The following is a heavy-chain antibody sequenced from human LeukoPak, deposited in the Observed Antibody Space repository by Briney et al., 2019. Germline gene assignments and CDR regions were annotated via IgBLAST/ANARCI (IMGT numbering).Heavy chain of an antibody. Sequence: SVKVSCKASGGTLSSYAISWVRQAPGQGLEWMGGIIPIFGTANYAQKFQGRVTITADESTSTAYMELSSLRSEDTAVYYCARDRTSGWYHFDFDYWGQGTLVTVSS. CDR3: ARDRTSGWYHFDFDY. D-gene: IGHD6-19*01. J-gene: IGHJ4*02. CDR2: IIPIFGTA. V-gene: IGHV1-69*01. CDR1: GGTLSSYA.